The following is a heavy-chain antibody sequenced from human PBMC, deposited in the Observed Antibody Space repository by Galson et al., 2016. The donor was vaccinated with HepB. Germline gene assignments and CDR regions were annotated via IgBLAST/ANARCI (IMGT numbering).Heavy chain of an antibody. Sequence: SLRLSCAASGSTFRTYGIHWVRQAPGKGLEWVAVISYDGNNKFYADSVKGRFTISRDNSKNTVYLQMNFLRAEDTAVYYRAKPRIVVVPAAYDSWGQGTLVTVSS. CDR3: AKPRIVVVPAAYDS. J-gene: IGHJ4*02. CDR2: ISYDGNNK. V-gene: IGHV3-30*18. D-gene: IGHD2-2*01. CDR1: GSTFRTYG.